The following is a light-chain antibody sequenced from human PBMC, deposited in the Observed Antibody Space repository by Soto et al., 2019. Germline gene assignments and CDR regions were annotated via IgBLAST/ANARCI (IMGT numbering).Light chain of an antibody. CDR2: DAS. CDR3: QQYNSYLFT. V-gene: IGKV1-5*01. CDR1: QRISSW. J-gene: IGKJ3*01. Sequence: DIQMTQSPSTLSASVGDRVTITCRARQRISSWLAWYQQKPGKAPKLLIYDASSLESGVPSRFSGSGSGTEFTLTISSLQPDDFATYYCQQYNSYLFTFGPGTKVDIK.